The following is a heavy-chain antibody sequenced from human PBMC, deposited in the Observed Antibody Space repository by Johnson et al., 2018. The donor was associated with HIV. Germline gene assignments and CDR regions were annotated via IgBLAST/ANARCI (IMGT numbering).Heavy chain of an antibody. J-gene: IGHJ3*02. CDR3: VRGAGEAYGGNFRDAFDI. V-gene: IGHV3-30*06. Sequence: QVQLVESGGGVIQPGRSLRLSCAASGFTFSSYGMHWVRQAPGKGLEWVAVISYDGSNKYYADSVKGRFTISRDNSKNTLYLQMDGLRPEDTAVYYCVRGAGEAYGGNFRDAFDIWGQGTMVTVSS. CDR1: GFTFSSYG. D-gene: IGHD4-23*01. CDR2: ISYDGSNK.